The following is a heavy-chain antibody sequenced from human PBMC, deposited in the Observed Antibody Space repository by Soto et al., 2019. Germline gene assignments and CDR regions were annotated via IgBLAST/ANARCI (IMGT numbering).Heavy chain of an antibody. CDR1: GFSLTTSGLG. V-gene: IGHV2-5*02. D-gene: IGHD5-12*01. Sequence: QITVKESGPTLVKPTQTLTLTCTFSGFSLTTSGLGVGWIRQPPGEALEWLAFIYWDDDKRYSASLKSRVTISTDISKNKVVLTMTNIDPVVKATDYCAHSLIGATIVWGIDYWGQGTLVTVST. CDR2: IYWDDDK. J-gene: IGHJ4*02. CDR3: AHSLIGATIVWGIDY.